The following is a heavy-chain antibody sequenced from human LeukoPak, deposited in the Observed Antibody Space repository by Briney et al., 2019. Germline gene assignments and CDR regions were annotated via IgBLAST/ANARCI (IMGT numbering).Heavy chain of an antibody. CDR2: ISYTGST. CDR3: ARDDYRGVTNFDP. D-gene: IGHD3-10*01. CDR1: GGSISPYF. V-gene: IGHV4-59*01. J-gene: IGHJ5*02. Sequence: SETLSLTCTVSGGSISPYFWSWFRQPPGKGLEWIGYISYTGSTVYSPSLKSRVTISVDTSKNQFSLQLTSVTAADTAVYYCARDDYRGVTNFDPWGQGTLVTVSS.